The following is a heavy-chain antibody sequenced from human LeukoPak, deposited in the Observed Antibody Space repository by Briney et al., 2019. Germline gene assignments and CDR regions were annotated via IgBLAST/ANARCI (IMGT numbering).Heavy chain of an antibody. CDR1: GFTLSSYA. J-gene: IGHJ5*02. Sequence: GGSLRLSCAASGFTLSSYAMSWVRQAPGKGLEWVSAISGSGGSTYYADSVKGRFTISRDNSKNTLYLQMNSLRAEDTAVYYCAKDNDYGGTVQDNWFDPWGQGTLVTVSS. D-gene: IGHD4-23*01. CDR2: ISGSGGST. V-gene: IGHV3-23*01. CDR3: AKDNDYGGTVQDNWFDP.